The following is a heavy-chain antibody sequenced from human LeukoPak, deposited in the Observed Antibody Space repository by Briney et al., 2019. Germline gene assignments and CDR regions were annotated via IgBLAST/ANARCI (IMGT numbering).Heavy chain of an antibody. Sequence: SETLSLTCTVSGGSISSYYWSWIRQPPGKGLEWIGYIYYSGSTNYNPSLKSRVTISVDTSKNQFSLKLSSVTAADTAVYYCARVGWDTAMVTRAAFDPWGQGTLVTVSS. V-gene: IGHV4-59*01. CDR1: GGSISSYY. CDR2: IYYSGST. J-gene: IGHJ5*02. D-gene: IGHD5-18*01. CDR3: ARVGWDTAMVTRAAFDP.